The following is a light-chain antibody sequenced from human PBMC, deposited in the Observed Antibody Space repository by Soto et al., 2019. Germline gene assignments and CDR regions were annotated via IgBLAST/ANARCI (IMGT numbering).Light chain of an antibody. CDR1: QSITSD. CDR3: QQCDSITLT. V-gene: IGKV1-39*01. Sequence: DIQMTQSPSSLSASVGDRVTITCRASQSITSDLNWYQQKPGKAPKLLIYAASSLQSGVPSRFRGSGSGTDFTLTIRLLQPEDFATYSCQQCDSITLTFGGGTKVEIK. J-gene: IGKJ4*01. CDR2: AAS.